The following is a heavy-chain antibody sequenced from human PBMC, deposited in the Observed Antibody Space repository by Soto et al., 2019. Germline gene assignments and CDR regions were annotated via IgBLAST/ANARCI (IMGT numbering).Heavy chain of an antibody. D-gene: IGHD6-6*01. V-gene: IGHV3-48*03. CDR2: ISSSGSTI. CDR3: ARGRLGSSSSPVFRY. J-gene: IGHJ4*02. CDR1: EFTFSSYE. Sequence: EVQLVESGGGLVQPGGSLRLSCAASEFTFSSYEMNWVRQAPGKGLEWVSYISSSGSTIYYADSVKGRFTISRDNAKNSLYLQMNSLRAEDTAVYHCARGRLGSSSSPVFRYWGQGTLVTVSS.